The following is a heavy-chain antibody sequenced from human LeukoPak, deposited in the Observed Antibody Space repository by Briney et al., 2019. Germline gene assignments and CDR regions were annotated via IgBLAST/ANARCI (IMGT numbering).Heavy chain of an antibody. CDR3: ARDSAGYYYYYYMDV. J-gene: IGHJ6*03. D-gene: IGHD6-13*01. Sequence: GASVKVSCKASGYTFTSYYMHWVRQAPGQGLEWMGIINPSGGSTSYAQKFQGRVTMTRDTSTSTVYMELSSLRSEDTAVYYCARDSAGYYYYYYMDVWGKGTTVTISS. CDR1: GYTFTSYY. CDR2: INPSGGST. V-gene: IGHV1-46*01.